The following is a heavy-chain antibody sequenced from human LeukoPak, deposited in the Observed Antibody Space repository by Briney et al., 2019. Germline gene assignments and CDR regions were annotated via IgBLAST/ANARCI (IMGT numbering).Heavy chain of an antibody. CDR3: ARDLNSGYGYFDY. CDR1: GFTFSYYW. V-gene: IGHV3-7*01. D-gene: IGHD5-12*01. J-gene: IGHJ4*02. Sequence: GGSLRLSCAASGFTFSYYWINWVRQAPGKGLEWVASIKQDGSEKYYVDSVKGRFTISRDNAKNSLYLQMNSLRVEDTAVYYCARDLNSGYGYFDYWGQGTLVTVSS. CDR2: IKQDGSEK.